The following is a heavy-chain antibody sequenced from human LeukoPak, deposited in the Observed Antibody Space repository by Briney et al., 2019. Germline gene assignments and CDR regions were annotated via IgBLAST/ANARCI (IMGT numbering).Heavy chain of an antibody. V-gene: IGHV1-69*04. CDR3: ARDHLVVVTATQTGGAFDI. Sequence: SVNDSFLDCGGTHLRYAISWLGPAPGQGLEWMGRIIPILGIANYAQKFQGRVTITADKSTSTAYMELSSLRSEDTAVYYCARDHLVVVTATQTGGAFDIWGQGTMVTVSS. CDR1: GGTHLRYA. CDR2: IIPILGIA. J-gene: IGHJ3*02. D-gene: IGHD2-21*02.